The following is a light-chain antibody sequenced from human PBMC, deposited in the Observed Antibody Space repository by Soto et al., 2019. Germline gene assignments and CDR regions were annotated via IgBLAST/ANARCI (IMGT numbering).Light chain of an antibody. CDR2: DNN. V-gene: IGLV1-51*01. CDR1: SSNIGNKY. J-gene: IGLJ2*01. CDR3: GTWDTSRSAVV. Sequence: QSVLTQPPSVSAAPGQRVTISCSGSSSNIGNKYVSWYQLLPGTAPKLLIYDNNERPSGIPDRFSGSKSGTSATRGITGLQTGDEADYYCGTWDTSRSAVVFGGGGKLIVL.